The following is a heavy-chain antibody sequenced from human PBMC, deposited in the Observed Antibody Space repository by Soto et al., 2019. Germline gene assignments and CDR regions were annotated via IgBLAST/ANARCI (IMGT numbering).Heavy chain of an antibody. CDR3: ARYVNPYDTAVWFDP. Sequence: SETLSLTCTVSGGSTRNYFWSWIRQPPGKGLEWIGCIYYSGTTNYNSPLKSRVTISLDTSKNQFSLRLRSVTAADTALYYCARYVNPYDTAVWFDPWGQGTLVTVSS. CDR1: GGSTRNYF. J-gene: IGHJ5*02. V-gene: IGHV4-59*01. D-gene: IGHD3-9*01. CDR2: IYYSGTT.